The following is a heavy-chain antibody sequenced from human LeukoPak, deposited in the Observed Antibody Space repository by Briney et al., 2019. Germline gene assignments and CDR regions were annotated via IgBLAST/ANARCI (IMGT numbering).Heavy chain of an antibody. J-gene: IGHJ5*02. D-gene: IGHD3-9*01. CDR2: ISSSGGTI. CDR3: ARDSNFDWLVPNWFDP. V-gene: IGHV3-48*03. CDR1: GFTFSSYE. Sequence: GGSLRLSCAASGFTFSSYEMNWARQAPGKGLEWVAYISSSGGTIYYADSVKGRFTISRDNAKNSLYLQMNSLRAEDTAVYYCARDSNFDWLVPNWFDPWGQGTLVTVSS.